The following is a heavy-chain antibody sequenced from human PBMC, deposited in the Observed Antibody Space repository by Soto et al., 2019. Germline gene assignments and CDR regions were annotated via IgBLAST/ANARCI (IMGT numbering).Heavy chain of an antibody. Sequence: DVQLVESGGGLFQPGGSLRISCAASGFTFSDYWMHWVRQAPGKGLVWVSRISKDGRQTYYADSVKGRFTISRDNAENTLYLQMNSLRAEDTAVYYCARDWYSSGDYWGQGTLVTVSS. V-gene: IGHV3-74*01. D-gene: IGHD6-19*01. J-gene: IGHJ4*02. CDR1: GFTFSDYW. CDR2: ISKDGRQT. CDR3: ARDWYSSGDY.